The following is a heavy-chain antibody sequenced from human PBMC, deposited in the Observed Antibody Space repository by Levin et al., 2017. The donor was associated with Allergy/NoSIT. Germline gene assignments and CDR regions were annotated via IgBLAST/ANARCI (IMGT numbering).Heavy chain of an antibody. CDR2: IYYSGST. D-gene: IGHD3-22*01. CDR3: ARVDGWGAMIVARFHAFDI. V-gene: IGHV4-39*07. Sequence: SETLSLTCTVSGGSISSSSYYWGWIRQPPGKGLEWIGSIYYSGSTYYNPSLKSRVTISVDTSKNQFSLKLSSVTAADTAVYYCARVDGWGAMIVARFHAFDIWGQGTMVTVSS. J-gene: IGHJ3*02. CDR1: GGSISSSSYY.